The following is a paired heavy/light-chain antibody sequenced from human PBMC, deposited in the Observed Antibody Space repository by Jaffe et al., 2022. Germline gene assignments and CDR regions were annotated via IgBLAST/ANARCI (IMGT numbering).Heavy chain of an antibody. CDR2: INWNGGST. D-gene: IGHD2-15*01. CDR1: GFTFDDYG. J-gene: IGHJ3*02. V-gene: IGHV3-20*01. Sequence: EVQLVESGGGVVRPGESLRLSCAASGFTFDDYGMTWVRQLPGKGLEWVSGINWNGGSTGYADSVKGRFTISRDNGKNSLFLQLNSLRAEDTALYHCARVTCSGGNCYTPVGESFDIWGQGTMVTVSS. CDR3: ARVTCSGGNCYTPVGESFDI.
Light chain of an antibody. V-gene: IGLV2-14*01. J-gene: IGLJ1*01. CDR1: SSDVGGYNY. Sequence: QSALTQPASVSGSPGQSITISCTGTSSDVGGYNYVSWYQLHPGKAPKLMIYKVSNRPSGVSNRFSGSKSGNTASLTISGLQAEDEADYYCSSYTSAITGVFGTGTKVTVL. CDR2: KVS. CDR3: SSYTSAITGV.